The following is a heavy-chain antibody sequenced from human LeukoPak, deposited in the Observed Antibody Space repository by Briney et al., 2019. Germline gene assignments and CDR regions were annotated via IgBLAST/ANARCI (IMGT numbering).Heavy chain of an antibody. J-gene: IGHJ4*02. D-gene: IGHD2-2*01. CDR1: GGTFSNLA. Sequence: SVKVSCKASGGTFSNLAINWVRQAPGQGLEWMGRIVVILGLGKYAQRFQGRVTFTADKSTSTVYMELSSLTSEDTAMYYCARGGEYQLPLEFWGQGTLVTVSS. CDR2: IVVILGLG. V-gene: IGHV1-69*04. CDR3: ARGGEYQLPLEF.